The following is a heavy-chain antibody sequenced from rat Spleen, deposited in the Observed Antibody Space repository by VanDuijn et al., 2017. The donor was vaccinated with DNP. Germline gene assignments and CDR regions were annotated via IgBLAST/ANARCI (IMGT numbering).Heavy chain of an antibody. CDR1: GFTFSDYY. D-gene: IGHD1-4*01. CDR3: ARHVLPLRVWDY. Sequence: EVQLVESGGGLVQPGGSLKLSCAASGFTFSDYYMAWVRQAPPKGLEWVAYSSYDGVNTYNGDSVKGRFTISRDNAKSTLYLQMNSLRSEDMATYYCARHVLPLRVWDYWGQGVMVTVSS. V-gene: IGHV5-22*01. CDR2: SSYDGVNT. J-gene: IGHJ2*01.